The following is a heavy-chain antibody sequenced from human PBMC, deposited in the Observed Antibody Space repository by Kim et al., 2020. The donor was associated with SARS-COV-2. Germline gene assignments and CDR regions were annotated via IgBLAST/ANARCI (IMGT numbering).Heavy chain of an antibody. V-gene: IGHV4-59*13. CDR3: ARDTKYVSGSFDDWFDP. CDR2: INYSGTT. Sequence: SETLSLTCSVSGGSISTFFWSWIRQPPGKGLEWIGHINYSGTTNYNSSLRSRVTISVDTSKNHFSLKLSSVTAADTAVYYCARDTKYVSGSFDDWFDPWGRGTLITVSS. D-gene: IGHD3-10*01. CDR1: GGSISTFF. J-gene: IGHJ5*02.